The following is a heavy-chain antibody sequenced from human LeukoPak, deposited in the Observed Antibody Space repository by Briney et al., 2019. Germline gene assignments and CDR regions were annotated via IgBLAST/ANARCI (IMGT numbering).Heavy chain of an antibody. CDR1: GFTFSNAW. V-gene: IGHV3-15*01. CDR2: IKSKTDGGTT. D-gene: IGHD2-2*01. CDR3: TTEQQRYLSSSRWPPPYEY. Sequence: KPGGSLRLSCAASGFTFSNAWMSWVRQAPGKGLEWVGRIKSKTDGGTTDYAAPMKGRFTISRDDSKNTLYLQMNSLKTEDTAVYYCTTEQQRYLSSSRWPPPYEYWGQGTLVTVFS. J-gene: IGHJ4*01.